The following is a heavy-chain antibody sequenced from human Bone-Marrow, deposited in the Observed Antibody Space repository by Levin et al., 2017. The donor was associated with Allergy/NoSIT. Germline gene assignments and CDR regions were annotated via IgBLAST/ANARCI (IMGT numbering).Heavy chain of an antibody. V-gene: IGHV5-51*01. D-gene: IGHD3-22*01. Sequence: GGSLRLSCKTSADSLAKYGNGWGRKMPGKGLEWMGIIYPGDSDTRYNPSFKAQVTISADQSIDTAYLEWSSLRTSDTATYYCAKGADSIGYYFDFWGQGTLVTVSS. CDR2: IYPGDSDT. CDR1: ADSLAKYG. J-gene: IGHJ4*02. CDR3: AKGADSIGYYFDF.